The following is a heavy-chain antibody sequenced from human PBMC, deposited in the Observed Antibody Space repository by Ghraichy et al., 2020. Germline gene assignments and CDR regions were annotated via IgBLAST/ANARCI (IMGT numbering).Heavy chain of an antibody. V-gene: IGHV3-48*03. CDR2: ISSSGSTI. CDR1: GFTFSSYE. J-gene: IGHJ5*02. D-gene: IGHD6-19*01. Sequence: GESLRLSCTASGFTFSSYEMNWVRQAPGKGLEWVSYISSSGSTIYYADSVKGRFTISRDSAKKSLYLQMNSLRVEDTALYYCARGAVAYLWGQGTLVNVSS. CDR3: ARGAVAYL.